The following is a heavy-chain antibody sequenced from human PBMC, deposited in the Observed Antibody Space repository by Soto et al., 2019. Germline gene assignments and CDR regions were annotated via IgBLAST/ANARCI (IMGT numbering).Heavy chain of an antibody. CDR3: ARGPYGGNSAHYYGMDV. Sequence: QVQLVQSGAEVKKPGASVKVSCKASGYTFTSYGISWVRQAPGQGLEWMGWISAYNGNTNYAQKLQGRVTMTTDTSTSTAYMEMRSLRSDDTAVYYCARGPYGGNSAHYYGMDVWGQGTTVTVSS. V-gene: IGHV1-18*01. D-gene: IGHD2-21*02. CDR2: ISAYNGNT. CDR1: GYTFTSYG. J-gene: IGHJ6*02.